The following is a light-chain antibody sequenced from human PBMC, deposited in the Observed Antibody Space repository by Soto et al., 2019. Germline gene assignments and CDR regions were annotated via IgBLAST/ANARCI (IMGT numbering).Light chain of an antibody. V-gene: IGLV1-44*01. CDR3: ATWDDSLNVLDV. Sequence: QSVLTQPPSASGTPGQRVTISCSGSSSNIGSNTVNWLPGTAPKLLIYGNNQRPSGVPDRFSGSKSGTSASLAISGLQSEDEADYYCATWDDSLNVLDVFGTGTKVTVL. J-gene: IGLJ1*01. CDR1: SSNIGSNT. CDR2: GNN.